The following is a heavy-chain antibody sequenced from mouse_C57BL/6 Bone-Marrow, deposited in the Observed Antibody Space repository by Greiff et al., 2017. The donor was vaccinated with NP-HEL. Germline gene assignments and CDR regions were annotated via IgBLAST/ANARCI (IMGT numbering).Heavy chain of an antibody. J-gene: IGHJ3*01. CDR3: TSIYYDYDGIAY. V-gene: IGHV6-6*01. CDR1: GFTFSDAW. Sequence: EVQVVESGGGLVQPGGSMKLSCAASGFTFSDAWMDWVRQSPEKGLEWVAEIRNKANNHATYYAESVKGRFTISRDDSKSSVYLQMNSLRAEDTGIYYCTSIYYDYDGIAYWGQGTLVTVSA. D-gene: IGHD2-4*01. CDR2: IRNKANNHAT.